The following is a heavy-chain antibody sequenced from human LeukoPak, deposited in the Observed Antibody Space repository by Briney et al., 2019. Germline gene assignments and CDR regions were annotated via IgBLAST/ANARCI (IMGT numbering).Heavy chain of an antibody. CDR3: ARHVFRNGGAFDI. D-gene: IGHD1-14*01. Sequence: GIIYPGDSDTRYSPSFQGQVTISADKSISTAYLQWSSLKASDTAMYYCARHVFRNGGAFDIWGQGTMVTVSS. J-gene: IGHJ3*02. CDR2: IYPGDSDT. V-gene: IGHV5-51*01.